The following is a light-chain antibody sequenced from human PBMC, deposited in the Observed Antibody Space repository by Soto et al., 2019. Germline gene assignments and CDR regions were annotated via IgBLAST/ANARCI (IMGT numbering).Light chain of an antibody. V-gene: IGLV2-14*01. CDR3: SSYTSSSTLLYV. Sequence: QSALTQPASVSGSPGQSITISCTGTSSDVGGYNYVSWYQQNPGKAPKLMIYDVSNRPSGVSNRFSGSKSGNTASLTISGLLAEDEADDYCSSYTSSSTLLYVFGTGTKLTVL. J-gene: IGLJ1*01. CDR1: SSDVGGYNY. CDR2: DVS.